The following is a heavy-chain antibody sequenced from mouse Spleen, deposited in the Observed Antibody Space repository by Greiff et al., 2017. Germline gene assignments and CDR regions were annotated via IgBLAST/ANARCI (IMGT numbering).Heavy chain of an antibody. J-gene: IGHJ2*01. D-gene: IGHD2-1*01. Sequence: DVTLVESGGGLVQPGGSLKLSCATSGFTFSDYYMYWVRQSPEKRLEWVAYISTGGGSTNYPDTVKGRFTISRDNAKNTLYLQMSRLKSEDTAMYYCARQRGCNYVLDYWGQGTTLTVSS. CDR1: GFTFSDYY. V-gene: IGHV5-12*02. CDR3: ARQRGCNYVLDY. CDR2: ISTGGGST.